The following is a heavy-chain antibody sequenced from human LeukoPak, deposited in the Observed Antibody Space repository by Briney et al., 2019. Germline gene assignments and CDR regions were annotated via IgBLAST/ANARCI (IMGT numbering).Heavy chain of an antibody. CDR1: GFTFSSYS. J-gene: IGHJ4*02. V-gene: IGHV3-21*01. Sequence: GGSLRLSCAASGFTFSSYSMNWVRQAPGKGLEWVSSISSSSSYIYYADSVKGRFTISRDNAKNSLYLQMNSLRAEDTAVYYCARDLYSSGWYGIHWGQGTLVTVSS. D-gene: IGHD6-19*01. CDR3: ARDLYSSGWYGIH. CDR2: ISSSSSYI.